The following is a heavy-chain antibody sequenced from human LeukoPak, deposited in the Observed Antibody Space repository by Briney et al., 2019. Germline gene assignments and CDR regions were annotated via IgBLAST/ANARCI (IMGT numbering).Heavy chain of an antibody. CDR3: ARDRAASGTGPSGY. D-gene: IGHD6-13*01. CDR2: ISAYNGDT. Sequence: ASVKVSCKCSGYTFTSYRITWVRQAPGQGLEWMGWISAYNGDTNYAQKLQGRVTMTTDTSTSTAYMELRSLRSDDTAVYYCARDRAASGTGPSGYWGQGTLVTVSS. V-gene: IGHV1-18*01. CDR1: GYTFTSYR. J-gene: IGHJ4*02.